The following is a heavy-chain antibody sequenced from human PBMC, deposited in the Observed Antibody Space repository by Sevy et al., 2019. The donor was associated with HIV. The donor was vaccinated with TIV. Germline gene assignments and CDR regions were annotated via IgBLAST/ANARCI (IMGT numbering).Heavy chain of an antibody. V-gene: IGHV4-39*02. CDR3: AREAGGYDYDYGMDV. CDR1: GGTIVSSGHY. Sequence: SETLSLTCSLSGGTIVSSGHYWGWIRQTPGKGLEWIGSIYYNGHTYYSPSLKSRLTISIDTSKNQFSLNLSAVTAADTAIYFCAREAGGYDYDYGMDVWGQGTTVTVSS. CDR2: IYYNGHT. D-gene: IGHD5-12*01. J-gene: IGHJ6*02.